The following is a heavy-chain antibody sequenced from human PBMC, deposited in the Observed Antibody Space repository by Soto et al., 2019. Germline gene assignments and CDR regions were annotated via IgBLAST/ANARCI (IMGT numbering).Heavy chain of an antibody. Sequence: PSETLSLTCTVSGGSISSSYWSWIRQPPGKGLEWIAYIYYTGSTSYNPSLKSRVTISVDTSKNQFSLKLSSVTAADTAVYYCARVGDPYYYDSSGAIAYWGQGTLVTVSS. CDR3: ARVGDPYYYDSSGAIAY. V-gene: IGHV4-59*12. D-gene: IGHD3-22*01. CDR1: GGSISSSY. CDR2: IYYTGST. J-gene: IGHJ4*02.